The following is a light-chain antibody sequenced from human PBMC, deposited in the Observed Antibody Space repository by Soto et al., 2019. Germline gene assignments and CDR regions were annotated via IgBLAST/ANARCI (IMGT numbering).Light chain of an antibody. CDR2: KAS. J-gene: IGKJ1*01. CDR1: QSISSW. V-gene: IGKV1-5*03. CDR3: QHYNIYSEA. Sequence: DNKMTQSPSTLSASVRDRVTITCRASQSISSWLAWYQQKPGKAPKLLTYKASTLKSGVPSRFSGSGSGTEFTLTISSLQPDDFATYYCQHYNIYSEAFGQGTMVDIK.